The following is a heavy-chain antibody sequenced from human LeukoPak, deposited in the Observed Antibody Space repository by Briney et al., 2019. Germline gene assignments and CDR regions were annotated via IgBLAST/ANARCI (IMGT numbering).Heavy chain of an antibody. CDR2: IIPIFGTA. Sequence: SVKVSCKASGGTCTSYAISWVRQAPGQGLEWMGGIIPIFGTANYAQKFQGRVTITADESTSTAYMELSSLRSEDTAVYYCARDLLGRDYGYYGMDVWGQGTTVTVSS. CDR1: GGTCTSYA. V-gene: IGHV1-69*13. CDR3: ARDLLGRDYGYYGMDV. J-gene: IGHJ6*02. D-gene: IGHD3-10*01.